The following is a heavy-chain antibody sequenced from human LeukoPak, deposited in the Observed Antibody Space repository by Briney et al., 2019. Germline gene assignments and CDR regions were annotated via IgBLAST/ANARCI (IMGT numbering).Heavy chain of an antibody. CDR1: GFTFSSYG. Sequence: TGGSLRLSCAASGFTFSSYGMHWVRQAPGKGLEWVAFMRYDGSNKYYADSVKGRFTISRDNSKNTLYLQMNSLRAEDTAVYYCAKGTGESGWFDPWGQGTLVTVSS. D-gene: IGHD7-27*01. J-gene: IGHJ5*02. CDR2: MRYDGSNK. CDR3: AKGTGESGWFDP. V-gene: IGHV3-30*02.